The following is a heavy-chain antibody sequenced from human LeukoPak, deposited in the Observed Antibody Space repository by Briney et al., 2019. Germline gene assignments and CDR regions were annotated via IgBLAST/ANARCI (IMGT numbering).Heavy chain of an antibody. V-gene: IGHV3-53*01. Sequence: PGGSLRLSCAASGFTVSSNYMSWVRQAPGKGLEWVSVIYSGGSTYYADSVKGRFTISRDNSKNTLYLQMNSLRAEDTAVYYCARTSLWRGSRGAFDIWGQGTMVTVSS. J-gene: IGHJ3*02. CDR2: IYSGGST. CDR3: ARTSLWRGSRGAFDI. CDR1: GFTVSSNY. D-gene: IGHD3-10*01.